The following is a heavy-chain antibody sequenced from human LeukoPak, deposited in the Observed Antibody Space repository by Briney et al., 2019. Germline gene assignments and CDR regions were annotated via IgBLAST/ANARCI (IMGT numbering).Heavy chain of an antibody. D-gene: IGHD3-22*01. J-gene: IGHJ6*02. V-gene: IGHV3-23*01. CDR1: GFIFSARA. CDR3: AIDRYDTSVWPYYYAMDV. Sequence: GGSLRLSCAASGFIFSARAMTWVRKAPGKGLEWVSYITASGDSTHYADSVKGRFIISRDSTKNTLYLQMNSLRAEDTAVYYCAIDRYDTSVWPYYYAMDVWGQGTTVTVSS. CDR2: ITASGDST.